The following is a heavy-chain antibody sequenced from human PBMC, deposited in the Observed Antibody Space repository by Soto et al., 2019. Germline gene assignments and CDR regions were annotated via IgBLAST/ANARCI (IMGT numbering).Heavy chain of an antibody. CDR1: GVSISSSDYY. Sequence: SETLSLTCSVSGVSISSSDYYWAWIRQPPGKGLEWIRSIDYNGVTYSNPSLKGRVTISKDTSKNKFSLQVTPVTAADTAFYYCGRVLVAATRHTGPDYWGQGTQVTVSS. CDR3: GRVLVAATRHTGPDY. D-gene: IGHD2-15*01. V-gene: IGHV4-39*02. CDR2: IDYNGVT. J-gene: IGHJ4*02.